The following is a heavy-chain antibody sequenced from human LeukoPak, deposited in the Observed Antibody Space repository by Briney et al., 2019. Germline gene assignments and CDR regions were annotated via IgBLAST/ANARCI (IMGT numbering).Heavy chain of an antibody. V-gene: IGHV3-23*01. J-gene: IGHJ4*02. CDR1: GFTFSSYA. D-gene: IGHD3-10*01. CDR3: VREYYFDY. Sequence: HTGGSLRLSGAASGFTFSSYAMSWVRQAPGKGLEWVSAISGSGGSTYYADSVKGRFTISRDNSKNTLYLQMNSLRAEDTAVYYCVREYYFDYWGQGTLVTVSS. CDR2: ISGSGGST.